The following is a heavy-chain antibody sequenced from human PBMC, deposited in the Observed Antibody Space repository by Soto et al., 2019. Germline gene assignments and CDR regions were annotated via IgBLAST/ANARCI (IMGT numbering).Heavy chain of an antibody. Sequence: SVKVSCKASGGTFSSYAISWVRQAPGQGLEWMGGIIPIFGTANYAQKLQGRVTITADESTSTAYMELSSLRSEDTAVYYCARRSSRSSGWPFDYWGQGTLVTVSS. CDR2: IIPIFGTA. CDR1: GGTFSSYA. D-gene: IGHD6-19*01. V-gene: IGHV1-69*13. J-gene: IGHJ4*02. CDR3: ARRSSRSSGWPFDY.